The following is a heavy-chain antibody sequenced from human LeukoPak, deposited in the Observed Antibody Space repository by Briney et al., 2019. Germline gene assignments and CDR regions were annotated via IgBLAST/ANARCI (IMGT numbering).Heavy chain of an antibody. D-gene: IGHD3-22*01. V-gene: IGHV4-39*07. CDR2: IYNSEST. CDR1: GFTFSSFSM. Sequence: GSLRLSCAASGFTFSSFSMNWVRQAPGKGLEWIGSIYNSESTYYNPSLKSRVTISVDTSKNQLSLKVSSVTAADTAVYYCASGEPRYSSRIVVGDNWGQGTLVTVSS. J-gene: IGHJ4*02. CDR3: ASGEPRYSSRIVVGDN.